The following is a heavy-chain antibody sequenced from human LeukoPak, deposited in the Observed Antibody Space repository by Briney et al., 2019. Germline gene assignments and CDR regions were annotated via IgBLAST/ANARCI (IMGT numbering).Heavy chain of an antibody. CDR2: IYFSGST. CDR3: ARGMALRYYFDY. J-gene: IGHJ4*02. Sequence: SQTLSLTCTVSGGSISSGGSYWNWIRQDPGKGLEWIGYIYFSGSTYYNPSLKSRVTISVDTSKNQFSLKLSSVTAADTAVYYCARGMALRYYFDYWGQGTLVTVSS. D-gene: IGHD5-24*01. CDR1: GGSISSGGSY. V-gene: IGHV4-31*03.